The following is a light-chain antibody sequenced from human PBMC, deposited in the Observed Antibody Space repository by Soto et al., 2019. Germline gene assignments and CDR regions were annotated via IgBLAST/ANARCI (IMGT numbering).Light chain of an antibody. Sequence: QSALTQPPSASVTPGQWVTISCSGSSSNIGNNYVFWYQQFPGMAPKLLIYRNNQRPSGVPDRFSGSKSGTSASLAIAGLRSEDESDYYCASWGDSLNGLVFGGGTKVTVL. CDR1: SSNIGNNY. CDR2: RNN. V-gene: IGLV1-47*01. J-gene: IGLJ3*02. CDR3: ASWGDSLNGLV.